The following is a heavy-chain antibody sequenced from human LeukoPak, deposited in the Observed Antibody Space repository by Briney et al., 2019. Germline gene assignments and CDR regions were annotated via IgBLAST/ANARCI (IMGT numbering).Heavy chain of an antibody. J-gene: IGHJ6*03. V-gene: IGHV3-53*01. CDR2: IYSGGGT. CDR1: GFTVSSNY. CDR3: VREHYNYYMDV. Sequence: GGSLRLSCAASGFTVSSNYMSWVRQAPGKGLEWVSVIYSGGGTYYADSVKGRFTISRDNGKNSLYLQMNSLRAEDTALYYCVREHYNYYMDVWGKGTTVTVSS.